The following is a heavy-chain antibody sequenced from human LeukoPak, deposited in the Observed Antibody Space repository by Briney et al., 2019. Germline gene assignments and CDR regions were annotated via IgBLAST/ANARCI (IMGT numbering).Heavy chain of an antibody. J-gene: IGHJ4*02. CDR3: ARIAEYHLRYYFDY. D-gene: IGHD2-2*01. CDR2: ISAYDGDT. Sequence: ASVKVSCKASGHTCSSCGFAWVRQAPGQGLEWMGWISAYDGDTNYAQKIQGRVTMTTDTSTTTAYMELRSLRSDDTAVYYCARIAEYHLRYYFDYWGQGTLVTVSS. CDR1: GHTCSSCG. V-gene: IGHV1-18*01.